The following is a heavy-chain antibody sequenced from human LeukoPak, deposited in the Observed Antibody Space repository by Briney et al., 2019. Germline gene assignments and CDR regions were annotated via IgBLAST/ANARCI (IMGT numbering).Heavy chain of an antibody. D-gene: IGHD2-15*01. CDR1: GFTFSSYG. CDR3: AKDQKYCSGGSCPPYYFDY. CDR2: ISYDGSNK. Sequence: PGRSLRLSCAASGFTFSSYGMHWVRQAPGKGLEWVAVISYDGSNKYYADSVKGRSTISRDNSKNTLYLQMNSLRAEDTAVYYCAKDQKYCSGGSCPPYYFDYWGQGTLVTVSS. V-gene: IGHV3-30*18. J-gene: IGHJ4*02.